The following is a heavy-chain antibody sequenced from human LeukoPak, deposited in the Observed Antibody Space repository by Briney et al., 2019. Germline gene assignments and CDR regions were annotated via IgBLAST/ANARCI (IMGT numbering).Heavy chain of an antibody. CDR1: GGSFSGYY. D-gene: IGHD6-13*01. CDR3: ARASRYVSTDAFDY. J-gene: IGHJ4*02. V-gene: IGHV4-34*01. CDR2: INHSGST. Sequence: PSETLSLTCAVYGGSFSGYYWSWIRQPPGKGLEWIGEINHSGSTNYNPSLKSRVTISVDTSKNQFSLKLSSVTAADTAVYYCARASRYVSTDAFDYWGQGTLVTVSS.